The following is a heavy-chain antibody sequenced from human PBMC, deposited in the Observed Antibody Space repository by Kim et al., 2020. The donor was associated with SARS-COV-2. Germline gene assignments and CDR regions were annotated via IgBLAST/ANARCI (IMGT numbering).Heavy chain of an antibody. CDR1: GFISGDYD. Sequence: GGSLRLSCTTTGFISGDYDMSWVRQAPGKGLEWVGFISRKAYGWTAEYAAGRKGRFTVSRDDHINIPFLQMSTLKTADTSVDFCTRYGVSCCYYGHFLD. J-gene: IGHJ4*01. D-gene: IGHD3-22*01. CDR2: ISRKAYGWTA. V-gene: IGHV3-49*04. CDR3: TRYGVSCCYYGHFLD.